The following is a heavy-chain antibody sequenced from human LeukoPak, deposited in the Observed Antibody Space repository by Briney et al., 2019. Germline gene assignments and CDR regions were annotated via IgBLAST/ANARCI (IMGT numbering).Heavy chain of an antibody. D-gene: IGHD4-23*01. CDR3: ARDLGGSHTRDYFDY. CDR2: IWYDGSNK. CDR1: GFTFSSYG. Sequence: GGSLRLSCAASGFTFSSYGMHWVRQAPGKGLGWVAVIWYDGSNKYYADSAKGRFTISRDNSKNALYLQMNSLRAEDTAVYYCARDLGGSHTRDYFDYWGQGTLVTVSS. V-gene: IGHV3-33*01. J-gene: IGHJ4*02.